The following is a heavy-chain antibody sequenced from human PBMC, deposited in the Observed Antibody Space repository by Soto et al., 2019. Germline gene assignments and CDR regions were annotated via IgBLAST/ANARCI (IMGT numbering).Heavy chain of an antibody. CDR3: AKDIDGYGFVFYGDFSSYFDY. Sequence: GGSLRLSCAASGFTFDDYAMHWVRQAPGKGLEWVSGISWNSGSIGYADSVKGRFTISRDNAKNSLYLQMNSLRAEDTALYYCAKDIDGYGFVFYGDFSSYFDYWGQGTLVTVSS. D-gene: IGHD4-17*01. V-gene: IGHV3-9*01. J-gene: IGHJ4*02. CDR1: GFTFDDYA. CDR2: ISWNSGSI.